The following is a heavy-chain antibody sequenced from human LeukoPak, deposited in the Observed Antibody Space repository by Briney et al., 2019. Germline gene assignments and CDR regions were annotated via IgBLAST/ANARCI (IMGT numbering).Heavy chain of an antibody. CDR3: ARPKYSSSPFSGQFDY. J-gene: IGHJ4*02. Sequence: GASVKVSCKASGYTFTGYYMHWVRQAPGQGLEWMGWINPNSGGTNYAQKFQGRVTMTRDTSISTAYMELSRLRSDDTAVYYCARPKYSSSPFSGQFDYWGQGTLVTVSS. CDR1: GYTFTGYY. CDR2: INPNSGGT. D-gene: IGHD6-6*01. V-gene: IGHV1-2*02.